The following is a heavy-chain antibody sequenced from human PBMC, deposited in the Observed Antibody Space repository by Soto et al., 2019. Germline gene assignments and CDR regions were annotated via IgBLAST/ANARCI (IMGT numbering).Heavy chain of an antibody. CDR2: INHSGST. J-gene: IGHJ4*02. CDR3: ARSLRGLAVAGTNFDY. Sequence: ASETLSLTCAGSGGVFSGYYLGWVRQPPGKGLEWIGEINHSGSTNYNPSLKSRVTISVDTSKNQFSLKLSSVTAADTAVYYCARSLRGLAVAGTNFDYWGQGTLVTVSS. V-gene: IGHV4-34*01. D-gene: IGHD6-19*01. CDR1: GGVFSGYY.